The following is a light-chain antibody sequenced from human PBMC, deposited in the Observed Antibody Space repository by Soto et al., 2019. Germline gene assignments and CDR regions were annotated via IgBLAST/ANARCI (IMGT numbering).Light chain of an antibody. CDR2: DAS. CDR3: QQRSNWPLFT. J-gene: IGKJ3*01. V-gene: IGKV3-11*01. CDR1: QSVSSY. Sequence: EIVLTQSPAPLSLSPGERATLSCRSSQSVSSYVAWYQQKPGQAPRLLIYDASNRATGIPARFSGSGSGTDFTLTISSLEPEDLAVYYCQQRSNWPLFTFGPGTKVDIK.